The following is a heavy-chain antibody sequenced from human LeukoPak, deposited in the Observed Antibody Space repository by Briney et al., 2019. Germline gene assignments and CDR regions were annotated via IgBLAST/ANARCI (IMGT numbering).Heavy chain of an antibody. Sequence: SVKVSCKASGGTFSSYDISWVRQAPGQGLEWMGGIIPIFGTANYAQKFQGRVTITADESTSTAYMELSSLRSEDTAVYYCARDPIGSRWPYYFDYWGQGTLVTVSS. CDR2: IIPIFGTA. CDR1: GGTFSSYD. CDR3: ARDPIGSRWPYYFDY. D-gene: IGHD6-13*01. V-gene: IGHV1-69*01. J-gene: IGHJ4*02.